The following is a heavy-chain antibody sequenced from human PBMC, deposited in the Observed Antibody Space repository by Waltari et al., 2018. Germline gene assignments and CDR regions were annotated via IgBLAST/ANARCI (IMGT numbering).Heavy chain of an antibody. V-gene: IGHV3-53*02. D-gene: IGHD3-16*01. CDR2: IYAGGAS. Sequence: EVQLVETGGALIHPGGSLRLSCAASEFIVRNNYMAWVRQAPGKGFGWVSVIYAGGASDSANSVMGRFTISRDNSKNTLYLEMNALRPDDTAVYYCATLGAYLGAFEVWGRGTMVTVSS. CDR1: EFIVRNNY. J-gene: IGHJ3*01. CDR3: ATLGAYLGAFEV.